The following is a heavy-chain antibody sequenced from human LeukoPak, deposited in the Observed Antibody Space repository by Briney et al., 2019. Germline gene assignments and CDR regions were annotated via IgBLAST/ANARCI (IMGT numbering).Heavy chain of an antibody. CDR3: ARADYCSSTSCYNSYMDV. CDR2: ITTNIGNT. D-gene: IGHD2-2*02. CDR1: GYTFTSYG. V-gene: IGHV1-18*01. Sequence: ASVKVSCKASGYTFTSYGISWVRQAPGQGLEWMGWITTNIGNTYYAQKLQGRVTMTTDTSTTTAYMELRSLRSDDTAVYYCARADYCSSTSCYNSYMDVWGKGTTVTVSS. J-gene: IGHJ6*03.